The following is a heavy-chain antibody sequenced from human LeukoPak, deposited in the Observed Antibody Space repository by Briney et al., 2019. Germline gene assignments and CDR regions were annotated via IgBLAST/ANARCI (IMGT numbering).Heavy chain of an antibody. Sequence: PGRPLRLSCAASGFPFRSYEMNGFRSPPGKGMEWVSYISSRGSTIYYADSVKGRFTISRDNAKTSLYLQMNSLRAEDTAVYYCASAGSLDYWGQGTLVTVSS. D-gene: IGHD3-10*01. CDR2: ISSRGSTI. CDR1: GFPFRSYE. J-gene: IGHJ4*02. CDR3: ASAGSLDY. V-gene: IGHV3-48*03.